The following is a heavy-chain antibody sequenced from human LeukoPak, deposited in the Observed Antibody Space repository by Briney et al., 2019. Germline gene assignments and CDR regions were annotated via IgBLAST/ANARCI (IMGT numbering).Heavy chain of an antibody. V-gene: IGHV3-21*01. CDR3: ARVRATRIYYYYYGMDV. CDR1: GSTFSSYS. J-gene: IGHJ6*02. D-gene: IGHD2-2*01. Sequence: GGSLRLSCAASGSTFSSYSMNWVRQAPGKGLEWVSSISSSSSYIYYADSVKGRFTISRDNAKNSLYLQMNSLRAEDTAVYYCARVRATRIYYYYYGMDVWGQGTTVTVSS. CDR2: ISSSSSYI.